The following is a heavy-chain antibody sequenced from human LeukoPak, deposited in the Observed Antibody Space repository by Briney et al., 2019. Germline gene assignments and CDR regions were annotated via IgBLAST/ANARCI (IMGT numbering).Heavy chain of an antibody. D-gene: IGHD4-23*01. CDR2: ISSSGSTI. J-gene: IGHJ4*02. V-gene: IGHV3-11*04. CDR3: ARYGGWLYYFDY. Sequence: GGSLRLSCAASGFTFSDYYMNRVRQAPGKGLEWVSYISSSGSTIYYADSVKGRFTMSRDNAKNSLYLQMNSLRAEDTAVYYCARYGGWLYYFDYWGQGTLVTVSS. CDR1: GFTFSDYY.